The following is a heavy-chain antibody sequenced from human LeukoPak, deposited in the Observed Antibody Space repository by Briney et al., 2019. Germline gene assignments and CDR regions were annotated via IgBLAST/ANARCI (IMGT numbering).Heavy chain of an antibody. CDR2: IKEDGSEK. J-gene: IGHJ6*02. CDR3: AKDRASSGSYGLDV. CDR1: GFTFSNYW. Sequence: PGGSLRLSCAASGFTFSNYWMSWVRQAPGKGLEWVASIKEDGSEKYYVDSVKGRFTISRDNAKSSLYLQVNSLRAEDTAVYYCAKDRASSGSYGLDVWGQGTTVTVSS. D-gene: IGHD6-19*01. V-gene: IGHV3-7*05.